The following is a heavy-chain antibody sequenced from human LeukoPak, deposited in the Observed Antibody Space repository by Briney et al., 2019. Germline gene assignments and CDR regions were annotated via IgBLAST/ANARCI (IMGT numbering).Heavy chain of an antibody. Sequence: MPSETLSLTCAVYGASFSESYLSWIRQSPEKGLEWIGEINNSGSTSYNPSLNSRVIMSVDRSKNQFSLRLTSVTAADTAVYYCARGRYGPRLGNWGQGTLVTVSS. CDR1: GASFSESY. D-gene: IGHD3-16*01. V-gene: IGHV4-34*01. CDR3: ARGRYGPRLGN. CDR2: INNSGST. J-gene: IGHJ4*02.